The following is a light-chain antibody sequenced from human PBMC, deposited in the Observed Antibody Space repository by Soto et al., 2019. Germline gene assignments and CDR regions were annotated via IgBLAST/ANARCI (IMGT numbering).Light chain of an antibody. V-gene: IGKV1-39*01. CDR1: QSISSW. J-gene: IGKJ5*01. CDR2: AAS. Sequence: DIEMTQSLYTMSSSVGYRFTTTGMASQSISSWLAWYQQKPGKAPKLLIYAASSLQSGVPSRFSGSGSGTDFTLTISSLQPEDFATYYCQQNYSTPITFGTGTRVEIK. CDR3: QQNYSTPIT.